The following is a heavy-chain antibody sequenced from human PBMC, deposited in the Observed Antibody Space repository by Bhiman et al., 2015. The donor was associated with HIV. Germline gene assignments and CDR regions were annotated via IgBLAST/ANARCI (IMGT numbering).Heavy chain of an antibody. CDR2: ISWNSGSI. CDR3: VRSPLLVEISHFDY. V-gene: IGHV3-9*01. D-gene: IGHD2-21*01. J-gene: IGHJ4*02. Sequence: EVQLVESGGGLVQPGRSLRLSCAASGFTFDDYAMHWVRQAPGKGLEWVSGISWNSGSIGYAAPVKGRFTMSRDEAKSTLYLQMDSLRPEDTAFYYCVRSPLLVEISHFDYWGQGTLVTVSS. CDR1: GFTFDDYA.